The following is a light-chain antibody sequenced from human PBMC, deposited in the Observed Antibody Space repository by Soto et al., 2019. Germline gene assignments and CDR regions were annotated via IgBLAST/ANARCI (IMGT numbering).Light chain of an antibody. CDR3: QSSDSSLSGYV. J-gene: IGLJ1*01. CDR1: SSNIGAGYD. CDR2: GNS. Sequence: QSVLTQPPSVSGAPGQRVTISCTGSSSNIGAGYDVHWYQQLPGTAPKLLIYGNSNRPSGVPDRFSGSKSGTSASLAITGLQAEDEADYCCQSSDSSLSGYVFGTGTKLTVL. V-gene: IGLV1-40*01.